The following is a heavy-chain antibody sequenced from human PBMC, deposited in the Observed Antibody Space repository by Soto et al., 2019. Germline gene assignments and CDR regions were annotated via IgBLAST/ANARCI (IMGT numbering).Heavy chain of an antibody. Sequence: PSETLSLTCTVSGGSISSYYWSWIRQPPGKGLEWIGYIYYSGSTNYNPSLKSRVTISVDTSKNQLSLKLSSVTAADTAVYYCARASRPYYDILTGPTGGWFDPWGQGTLVTVSS. J-gene: IGHJ5*02. CDR1: GGSISSYY. D-gene: IGHD3-9*01. CDR2: IYYSGST. CDR3: ARASRPYYDILTGPTGGWFDP. V-gene: IGHV4-59*01.